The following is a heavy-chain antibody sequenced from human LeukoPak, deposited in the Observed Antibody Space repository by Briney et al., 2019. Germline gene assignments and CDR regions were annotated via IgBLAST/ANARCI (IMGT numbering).Heavy chain of an antibody. V-gene: IGHV3-7*03. CDR3: ARGGVAVAGTTAY. D-gene: IGHD6-19*01. Sequence: PGGSLRLSCAASEFSFSTYWMNWVRQAPGKGLEWVANIKQDGSEEYYVGSVKGRFTISRDNAKNSLYLQMNSLRAEDTAVYYCARGGVAVAGTTAYWGQGTLVTVSS. J-gene: IGHJ4*02. CDR1: EFSFSTYW. CDR2: IKQDGSEE.